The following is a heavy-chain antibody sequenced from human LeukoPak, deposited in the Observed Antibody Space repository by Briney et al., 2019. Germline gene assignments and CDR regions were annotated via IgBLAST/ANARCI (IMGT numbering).Heavy chain of an antibody. D-gene: IGHD3-10*01. J-gene: IGHJ4*02. V-gene: IGHV3-30-3*01. CDR1: GFTFSSYA. Sequence: GRSLRLSCAASGFTFSSYAMHWVRRAPGKGLEWVAVISYDGSHKYYADSVKGRFTISRDNSKNTLYLQMNGLRAEDTAVYYCARDQLLWFGEFTKFDYWGQGTLVTVSS. CDR3: ARDQLLWFGEFTKFDY. CDR2: ISYDGSHK.